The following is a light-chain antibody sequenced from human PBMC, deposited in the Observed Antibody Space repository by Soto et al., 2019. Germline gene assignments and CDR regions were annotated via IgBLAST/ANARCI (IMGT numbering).Light chain of an antibody. V-gene: IGLV7-46*01. CDR1: TGAVTSGHY. Sequence: QTVVTQEPSLTVSPGGTVTLTCASSTGAVTSGHYPSWFQQKPGQAPRTLIYDTSNKHSWTPARFSGSLLGGKPALTLSGAQPEDEAEYFCLLSYGGARRVFGGGTKVTVL. J-gene: IGLJ2*01. CDR3: LLSYGGARRV. CDR2: DTS.